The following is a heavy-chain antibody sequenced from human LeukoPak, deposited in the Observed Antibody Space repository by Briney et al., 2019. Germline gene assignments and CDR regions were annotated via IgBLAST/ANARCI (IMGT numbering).Heavy chain of an antibody. D-gene: IGHD3-22*01. CDR2: ISSSGSTI. J-gene: IGHJ3*02. CDR3: ARAPPEYYYDSSGQQVAFDI. Sequence: PGGSLRLSCAASGFTFSSYEMNWVRQAPGKGLEWVSYISSSGSTIYYADSVKGRFAISRDNAKNSLYLQMNSLRAEDTGVYYCARAPPEYYYDSSGQQVAFDIWGQGTMVTVSS. V-gene: IGHV3-48*03. CDR1: GFTFSSYE.